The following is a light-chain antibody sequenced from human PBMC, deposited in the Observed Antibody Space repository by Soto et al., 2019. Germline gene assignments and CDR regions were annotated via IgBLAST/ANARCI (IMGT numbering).Light chain of an antibody. Sequence: SVLTQPASVSGSPGQSITISCTGTSREFGGYNYVSWYQQHPVKAPKLMIYDVTNRPSGVSDRFSGSKSGNTASLTISGLQAEDEADYYCSSYTSSSTPYVFGTGTKVTVL. V-gene: IGLV2-14*01. CDR3: SSYTSSSTPYV. CDR2: DVT. CDR1: SREFGGYNY. J-gene: IGLJ1*01.